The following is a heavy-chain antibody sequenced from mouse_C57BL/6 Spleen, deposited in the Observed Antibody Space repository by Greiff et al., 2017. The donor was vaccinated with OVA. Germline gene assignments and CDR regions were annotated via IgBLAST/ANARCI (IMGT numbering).Heavy chain of an antibody. CDR1: GYTFTSYW. J-gene: IGHJ2*01. CDR3: ARGSYYFDY. Sequence: QVQLQQPGAELVKPGASVKLSCKASGYTFTSYWMQWVKQRPGQGLEWIGEIDPSDSYTNYNQQFKGKATLTVDTSSSTAYMQLSSLTSEDSAVYYCARGSYYFDYWGQGTTLTVSS. V-gene: IGHV1-50*01. CDR2: IDPSDSYT.